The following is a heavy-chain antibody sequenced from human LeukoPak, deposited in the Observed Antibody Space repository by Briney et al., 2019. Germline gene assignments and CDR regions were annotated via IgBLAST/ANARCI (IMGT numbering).Heavy chain of an antibody. V-gene: IGHV4-59*01. D-gene: IGHD5-12*01. Sequence: PSETLSLTCTVSGGSISSYYWSWIRQPPGKGLEWIGYIYYSGSTNYNPSLKSRVTISVDTSKNQFSLKLSSVTAADTAVYYCARGPLDSGYTYFDYWGQGTLVSVAS. CDR2: IYYSGST. J-gene: IGHJ4*02. CDR3: ARGPLDSGYTYFDY. CDR1: GGSISSYY.